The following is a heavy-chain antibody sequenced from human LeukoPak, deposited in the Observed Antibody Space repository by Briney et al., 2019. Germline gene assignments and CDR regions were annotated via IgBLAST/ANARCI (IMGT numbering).Heavy chain of an antibody. D-gene: IGHD3-10*01. Sequence: GGSLRLSCAASGFTFSSYAMSWVRQAPGKGLEWVSAISGSGGSTYYADSVKGRFTISRGNSKNTLYLQMNSLRAEDTAVYYCAKDGDLWFGELLSHTALDAFDIWGQGTLVTVSS. CDR2: ISGSGGST. J-gene: IGHJ3*02. V-gene: IGHV3-23*01. CDR3: AKDGDLWFGELLSHTALDAFDI. CDR1: GFTFSSYA.